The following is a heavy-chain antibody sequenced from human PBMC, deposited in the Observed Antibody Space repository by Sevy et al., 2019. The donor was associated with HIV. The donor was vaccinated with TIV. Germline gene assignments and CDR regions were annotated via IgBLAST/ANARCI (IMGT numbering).Heavy chain of an antibody. CDR3: AKVKGTTGPHAFDI. D-gene: IGHD1-1*01. V-gene: IGHV3-23*01. J-gene: IGHJ3*02. CDR1: GFIFSNYA. Sequence: GGSLRLSCAVSGFIFSNYAMNWVRQAPGKGLEWVSGIGGGGIAYYADSVKGRFTISRDNSKNTLYLQMNSLRAEDTAIYYCAKVKGTTGPHAFDIWGQRTMVTVSS. CDR2: IGGGGIA.